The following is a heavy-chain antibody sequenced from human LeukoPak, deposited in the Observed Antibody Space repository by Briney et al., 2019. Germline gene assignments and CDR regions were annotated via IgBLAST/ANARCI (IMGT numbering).Heavy chain of an antibody. CDR1: GGSISSYY. CDR3: AREGHYDFWSGYFPYYYYYYMDV. J-gene: IGHJ6*03. Sequence: PSETLSLTCTVSGGSISSYYWSWIRQPAGKGLEWIGRIYTSGSTNYNPSLKSRVTMSVDTSKNQFSLKLSSVTAADTAVYYCAREGHYDFWSGYFPYYYYYYMDVWGKGTTVTVSS. D-gene: IGHD3-3*01. V-gene: IGHV4-4*07. CDR2: IYTSGST.